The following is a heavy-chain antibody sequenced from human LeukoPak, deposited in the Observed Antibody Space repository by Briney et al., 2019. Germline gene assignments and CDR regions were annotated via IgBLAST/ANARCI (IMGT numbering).Heavy chain of an antibody. CDR2: INWNGGST. J-gene: IGHJ5*02. Sequence: PGGSLRLSCAASGFTFDDYGMSWVRQAPGKGLEWVSGINWNGGSTGYADSVKGRFTISRDNAKNSLYLQMNSLRAEDTALYYCAREGFEILSVAGGNWFDPWGQGTLVTASS. CDR3: AREGFEILSVAGGNWFDP. V-gene: IGHV3-20*04. CDR1: GFTFDDYG. D-gene: IGHD2-15*01.